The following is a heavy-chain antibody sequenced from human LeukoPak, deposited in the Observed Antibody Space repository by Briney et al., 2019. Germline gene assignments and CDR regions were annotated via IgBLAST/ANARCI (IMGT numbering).Heavy chain of an antibody. D-gene: IGHD2-2*01. CDR3: ALRGNFGTSTYDY. V-gene: IGHV4-34*01. J-gene: IGHJ4*02. CDR1: GGSLTGYY. Sequence: PSETLSLTCDVSGGSLTGYYWSWIRQPPGKGLEWIGEINHSGGSNLRSPLKSRLTISGDTSKNQFSLKLTSVTAADTAVYYCALRGNFGTSTYDYWGQGTLVAVSS. CDR2: INHSGGS.